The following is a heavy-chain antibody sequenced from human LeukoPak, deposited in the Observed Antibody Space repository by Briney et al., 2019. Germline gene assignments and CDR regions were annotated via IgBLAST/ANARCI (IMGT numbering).Heavy chain of an antibody. V-gene: IGHV3-7*01. CDR3: ATLAAAGTNY. CDR1: GFTFSNYW. CDR2: IKQDASEK. Sequence: PGGSLRLSCEVSGFTFSNYWMSWIRQAPGKGLEWVANIKQDASEKYYVDSVKGRFTISRDNAKNTLYLQMNSLSAEDTAVYYCATLAAAGTNYWGEGTLVTVSS. J-gene: IGHJ4*02. D-gene: IGHD6-13*01.